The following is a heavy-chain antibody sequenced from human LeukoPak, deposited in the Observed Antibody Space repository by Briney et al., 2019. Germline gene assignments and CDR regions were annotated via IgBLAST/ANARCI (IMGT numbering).Heavy chain of an antibody. CDR3: HYYYYMDV. V-gene: IGHV3-73*01. CDR1: GFTFSGSD. J-gene: IGHJ6*03. Sequence: GGSLRLSCAASGFTFSGSDMHWVRQASGKGLEWVGRIRSKANSYATAYAASVKGRFTISRDDSKNTAYLQMNSLKTEDTAVYYCHYYYYMDVWGKGTTVTVSS. CDR2: IRSKANSYAT.